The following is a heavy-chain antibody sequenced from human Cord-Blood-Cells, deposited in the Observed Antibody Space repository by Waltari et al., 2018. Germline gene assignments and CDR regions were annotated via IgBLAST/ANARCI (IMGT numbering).Heavy chain of an antibody. D-gene: IGHD1-26*01. V-gene: IGHV3-21*01. CDR3: ARVRSGSYYAFDI. Sequence: ELQLLESRGGLVTPGGSLRLTGDASGFTFSSDSMNWVRRAPGKGLEWVSAISSSSSYIYYADSVKGRFTISRDNAKNSLYLQMKSLRAEDTAVYYCARVRSGSYYAFDIWGQGTMVTVSS. J-gene: IGHJ3*02. CDR1: GFTFSSDS. CDR2: ISSSSSYI.